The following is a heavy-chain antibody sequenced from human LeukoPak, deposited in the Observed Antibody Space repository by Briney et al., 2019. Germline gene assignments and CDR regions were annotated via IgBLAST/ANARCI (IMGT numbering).Heavy chain of an antibody. CDR3: IKDRIGTWSFDH. CDR1: GFTFSGHF. J-gene: IGHJ4*02. Sequence: GGSLRLSCSASGFTFSGHFMHWVRQAPGKGLEYVSSISINGDKTYYAEPVKGRFTISRDNSKNTLYLQLSSLRVEDTAVYYCIKDRIGTWSFDHWGQGTLLTVS. D-gene: IGHD1-26*01. V-gene: IGHV3-64D*06. CDR2: ISINGDKT.